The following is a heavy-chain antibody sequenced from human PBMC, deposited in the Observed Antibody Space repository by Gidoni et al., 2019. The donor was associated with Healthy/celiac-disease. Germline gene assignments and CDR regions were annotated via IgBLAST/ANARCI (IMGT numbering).Heavy chain of an antibody. CDR3: AKVGSSGRSYYYGMDV. D-gene: IGHD3-22*01. Sequence: DVQLVESGGVVVQPGGSMRLSCAASGFTFDDYTMHWVRQAPGKGLEWVSLIGWDGGSTYYADSVKGRFTISRDNSKNSLYLQMNSLRTEDTALYYCAKVGSSGRSYYYGMDVWGQGTTVTVSS. CDR2: IGWDGGST. J-gene: IGHJ6*02. V-gene: IGHV3-43*01. CDR1: GFTFDDYT.